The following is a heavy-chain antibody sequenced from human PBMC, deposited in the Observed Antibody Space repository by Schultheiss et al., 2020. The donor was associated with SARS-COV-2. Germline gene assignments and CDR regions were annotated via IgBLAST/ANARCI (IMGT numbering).Heavy chain of an antibody. D-gene: IGHD6-13*01. CDR3: AHQPYSSSWFD. J-gene: IGHJ4*02. CDR2: IYWDDDK. Sequence: TLSLTCTVSGGSISSGGYYWSWIRQPPGKALEWLALIYWDDDKRYSPSLKSRLTITKDTSKNQVVLTMTNMDPVDTATYYCAHQPYSSSWFDWGQGTLVTVSS. V-gene: IGHV2-5*08. CDR1: GGSISSGGYY.